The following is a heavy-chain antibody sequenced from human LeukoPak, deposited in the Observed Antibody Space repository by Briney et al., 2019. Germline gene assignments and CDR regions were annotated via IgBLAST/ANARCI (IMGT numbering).Heavy chain of an antibody. CDR1: GFTFSNYW. CDR3: ARGNYHAMDV. Sequence: GGSLRLSCAASGFTFSNYWMHWVRQTPGEGLVCVSLIKGDGSSTTYADSVKGRFTISRDNAKNTVYLQMDSLRAEDTAVYYCARGNYHAMDVWGQGTTVTVSS. J-gene: IGHJ6*02. V-gene: IGHV3-74*01. CDR2: IKGDGSST.